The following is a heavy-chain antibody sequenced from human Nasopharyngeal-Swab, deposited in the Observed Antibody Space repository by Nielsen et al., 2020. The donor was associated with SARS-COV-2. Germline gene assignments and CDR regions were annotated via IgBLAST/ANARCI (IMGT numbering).Heavy chain of an antibody. V-gene: IGHV1-46*01. D-gene: IGHD6-13*01. Sequence: ASVKVSCKASGFTFSHYFMHWVRQAPGQGLEWMGVITPSGGATNYARKFRGRVTMTRDPFTSTVYLDLSSLKSEDTAVYFCASEPGGMAAPGKHFDPWGQGTLVTVSS. J-gene: IGHJ5*02. CDR3: ASEPGGMAAPGKHFDP. CDR1: GFTFSHYF. CDR2: ITPSGGAT.